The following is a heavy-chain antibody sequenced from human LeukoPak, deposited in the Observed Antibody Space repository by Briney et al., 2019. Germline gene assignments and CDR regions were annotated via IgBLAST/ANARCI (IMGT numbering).Heavy chain of an antibody. V-gene: IGHV3-48*03. CDR2: ISSSGTTI. Sequence: AGGSLRLSCAASGFTFSSYEMHWVRQAPGKGLEWVSYISSSGTTIYYADSVKGRFTISRDNSKNTLYLQMNSLRTEDTAVYYCARGDKQLVFNRNKGGFDPWGQGTLVTVSS. J-gene: IGHJ5*02. D-gene: IGHD6-13*01. CDR3: ARGDKQLVFNRNKGGFDP. CDR1: GFTFSSYE.